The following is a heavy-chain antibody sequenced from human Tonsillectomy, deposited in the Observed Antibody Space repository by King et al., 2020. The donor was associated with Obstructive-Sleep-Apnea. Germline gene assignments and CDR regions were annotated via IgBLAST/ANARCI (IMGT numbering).Heavy chain of an antibody. V-gene: IGHV3-66*01. CDR3: ARDVQIAARGN. CDR2: IYSCGST. CDR1: GFTVSSNY. D-gene: IGHD6-6*01. Sequence: VQLVESGGGLVQPGGSLRLSCAASGFTVSSNYVSWVRQAPGKGLEWVSVIYSCGSTYYADSVKGRFTISRDNSKNTLYPQMDSLRAEDTAVYYCARDVQIAARGNWGQGTLVTVSS. J-gene: IGHJ4*02.